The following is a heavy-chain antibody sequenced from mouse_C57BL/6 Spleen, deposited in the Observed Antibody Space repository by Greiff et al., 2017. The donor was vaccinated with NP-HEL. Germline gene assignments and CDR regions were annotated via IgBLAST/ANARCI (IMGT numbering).Heavy chain of an antibody. Sequence: EVKLVESGGGLVKPGGSLKLSCAASGFTFSSYAMSWVRQTPEKRLEWVATLSDCGSDPSSPDPVPCRFPLSRDNAKNNLYLQMSHLKSEDTAMYYCASPIYDGYHYWYFDVWGTGTTVTVSS. D-gene: IGHD2-3*01. V-gene: IGHV5-4*03. CDR3: ASPIYDGYHYWYFDV. CDR2: LSDCGSDP. CDR1: GFTFSSYA. J-gene: IGHJ1*03.